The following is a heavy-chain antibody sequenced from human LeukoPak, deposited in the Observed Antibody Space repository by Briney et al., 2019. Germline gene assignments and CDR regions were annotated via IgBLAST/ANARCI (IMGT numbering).Heavy chain of an antibody. D-gene: IGHD3-10*01. Sequence: ASVKVSCKASGYTFTSYDINWVRQATGQGLEWMGWMNPNSGNTGYAQKFQGRVTMTRNTSISTAYMELSSLRSEDTAVYYCARELLWFGELFSPYYYMDVWGKGTTVTISS. J-gene: IGHJ6*03. CDR1: GYTFTSYD. V-gene: IGHV1-8*01. CDR3: ARELLWFGELFSPYYYMDV. CDR2: MNPNSGNT.